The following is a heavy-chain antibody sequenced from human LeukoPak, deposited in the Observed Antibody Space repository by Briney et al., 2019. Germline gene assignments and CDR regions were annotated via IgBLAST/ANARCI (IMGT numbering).Heavy chain of an antibody. Sequence: PGRSLRLSCAASGFTFNTYGMNWVRQAPGKGLEWVAVIWYDGSNKYYADTVKGRFTISRDNSKNTLYLQMNSLRAEDAAVYFCARVACTGNSCRPYHYYGMDVRGQGTTVTVSS. CDR3: ARVACTGNSCRPYHYYGMDV. V-gene: IGHV3-33*01. CDR2: IWYDGSNK. D-gene: IGHD2-15*01. J-gene: IGHJ6*02. CDR1: GFTFNTYG.